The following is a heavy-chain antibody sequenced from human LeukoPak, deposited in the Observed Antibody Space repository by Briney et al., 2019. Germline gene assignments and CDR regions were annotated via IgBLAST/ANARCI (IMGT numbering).Heavy chain of an antibody. D-gene: IGHD3-3*01. CDR2: IYHSGST. J-gene: IGHJ6*02. CDR3: ARDGAAEDYDFWSGYSPPYYYGMDV. Sequence: SETLSLTCAVSGGSISSSNWWSWVRQPPGKGLEWIGEIYHSGSTNYNPSLKSRVTISVDRSKNQFSLKLSSVTAADTAVYYCARDGAAEDYDFWSGYSPPYYYGMDVWGQGTTVTVSS. CDR1: GGSISSSNW. V-gene: IGHV4-4*02.